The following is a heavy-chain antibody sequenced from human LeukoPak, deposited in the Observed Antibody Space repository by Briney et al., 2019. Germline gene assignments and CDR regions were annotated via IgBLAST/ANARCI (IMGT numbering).Heavy chain of an antibody. D-gene: IGHD2-2*01. Sequence: GGSLRLSCAASGFTFSSYAMSWVRQAPGKGLEWVSAISGSGGSTYYADSVKGRFTISRDNPKNTLYLQMNSLRAEDTAVYYCAKVPYCSSTSCQLDYWGQGTLVTVSS. J-gene: IGHJ4*02. CDR3: AKVPYCSSTSCQLDY. V-gene: IGHV3-23*01. CDR2: ISGSGGST. CDR1: GFTFSSYA.